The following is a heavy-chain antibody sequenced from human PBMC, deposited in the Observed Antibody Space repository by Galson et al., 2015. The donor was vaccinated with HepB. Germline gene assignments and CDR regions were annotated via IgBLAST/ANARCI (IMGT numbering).Heavy chain of an antibody. CDR2: IKSDGTLT. CDR3: ARGDRDGLTIPAAWGAALN. J-gene: IGHJ4*02. D-gene: IGHD2-2*01. V-gene: IGHV3-74*01. Sequence: SLRLSCAASGFTFSSHWMHWLRQAPGKGLVWVSRIKSDGTLTHYADSVKGRFTVSRDNARNTLYLYMNGLRAEDTAVYYCARGDRDGLTIPAAWGAALNWRQGTLVTVSS. CDR1: GFTFSSHW.